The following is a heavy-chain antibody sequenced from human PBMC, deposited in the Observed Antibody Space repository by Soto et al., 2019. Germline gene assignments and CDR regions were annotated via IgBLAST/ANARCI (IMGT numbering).Heavy chain of an antibody. V-gene: IGHV3-48*01. D-gene: IGHD6-13*01. CDR2: ISSSSSTI. CDR3: ARDLPPLAAAGMFDY. CDR1: GFTFSSYS. J-gene: IGHJ4*02. Sequence: EVQLVESGGGLVQPGGSLRLSCAASGFTFSSYSMNWVRQAPGKGLEWVSYISSSSSTIYYADSVKGRFTISRDNAKNSLYLQMNSLRAEDTAVYYCARDLPPLAAAGMFDYWGQGTLVTVSS.